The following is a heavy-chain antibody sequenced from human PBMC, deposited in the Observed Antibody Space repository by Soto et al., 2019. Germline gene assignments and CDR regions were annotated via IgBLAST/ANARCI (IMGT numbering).Heavy chain of an antibody. D-gene: IGHD3-3*01. CDR3: AVLYYDFWSGYPEHYMDV. CDR1: GFTFTSSA. CDR2: IVVGSGNT. V-gene: IGHV1-58*02. J-gene: IGHJ6*03. Sequence: ASVKVSCKASGFTFTSSAMQWVRQARGQRLEWIGWIVVGSGNTNYAQKFQERVTITRDMSTSTAYMELSSLRSEDTAVYYCAVLYYDFWSGYPEHYMDVWGKGTTVTVSS.